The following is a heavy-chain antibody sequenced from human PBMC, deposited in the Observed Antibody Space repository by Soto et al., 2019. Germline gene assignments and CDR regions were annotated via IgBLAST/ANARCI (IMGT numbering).Heavy chain of an antibody. V-gene: IGHV4-31*03. CDR2: IYYSGST. J-gene: IGHJ4*02. Sequence: QVQLQESGPGLVKPSQTLSLICTVSGGSINSGGYYWNWIRQHPGKGLEWIGYIYYSGSTYYNPFLRSRVTISADTSENQFSLKLSSATAADTAVYFCAREYRQSGYSSSWVFDYWGQGTLVNVSS. CDR1: GGSINSGGYY. D-gene: IGHD6-13*01. CDR3: AREYRQSGYSSSWVFDY.